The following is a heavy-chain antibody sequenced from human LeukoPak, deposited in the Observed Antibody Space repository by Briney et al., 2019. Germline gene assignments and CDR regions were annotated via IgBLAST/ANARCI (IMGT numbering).Heavy chain of an antibody. CDR2: IYYSGST. V-gene: IGHV4-59*01. CDR3: ARAWGDSSSWYAEPNAFDI. J-gene: IGHJ3*02. D-gene: IGHD6-13*01. CDR1: GGSISSYY. Sequence: SETLSLICTVPGGSISSYYWSWIRQPPGKGLEWIGYIYYSGSTNYNPSLKSRVTISVDMSKNQFSLKLSSVTAADTAVYYCARAWGDSSSWYAEPNAFDIWGQGTMVTVSS.